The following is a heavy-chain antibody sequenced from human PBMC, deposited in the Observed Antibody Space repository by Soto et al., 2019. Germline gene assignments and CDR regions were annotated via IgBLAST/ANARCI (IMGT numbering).Heavy chain of an antibody. CDR1: GNSCRSFY. J-gene: IGHJ4*02. Sequence: PGVSLRLSCAASGNSCRSFYMQCARRDPGKGLERPAVISTEGRSPHCADSVRGRFTISRDNAENTLSLPMGSLRPQDTSVYYCAKPITTLGMSERRGRGVLIDNWGQGTLITVSS. CDR3: AKPITTLGMSERRGRGVLIDN. CDR2: ISTEGRSP. D-gene: IGHD3-3*01. V-gene: IGHV3-30*18.